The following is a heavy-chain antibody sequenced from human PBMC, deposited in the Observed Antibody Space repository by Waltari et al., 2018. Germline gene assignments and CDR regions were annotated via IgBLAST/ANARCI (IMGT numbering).Heavy chain of an antibody. D-gene: IGHD2-8*02. CDR2: ISSTGNYK. Sequence: EVQLVESGGGLVRPGGSLSLSCAASAFAFSSYTMNWVRQAPGKGREWVSAISSTGNYKYCADSVKGRFTISRDNAKNSLFLQMTSLRAEDTAVYYCASWGVLGNICDYWGQGTLVTVSS. CDR3: ASWGVLGNICDY. CDR1: AFAFSSYT. J-gene: IGHJ4*02. V-gene: IGHV3-21*01.